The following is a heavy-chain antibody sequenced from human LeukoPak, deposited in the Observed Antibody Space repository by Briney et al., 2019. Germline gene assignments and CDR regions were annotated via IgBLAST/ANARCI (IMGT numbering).Heavy chain of an antibody. CDR2: IVVGSGNT. J-gene: IGHJ4*02. V-gene: IGHV1-58*02. CDR3: AAEVSSGWYGLDY. CDR1: GFTFTSSA. D-gene: IGHD6-19*01. Sequence: ASVMVSCKASGFTFTSSAMQWVRQARGQRLEWIGWIVVGSGNTNYAQKFQERVTITRDMSTSTAYMELSSLRSEDTAVYYCAAEVSSGWYGLDYWGQGTLVTVSS.